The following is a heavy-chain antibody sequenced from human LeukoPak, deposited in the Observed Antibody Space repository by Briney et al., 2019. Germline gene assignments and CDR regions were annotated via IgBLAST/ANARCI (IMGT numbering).Heavy chain of an antibody. V-gene: IGHV4-34*01. CDR1: GGSFSGYY. CDR2: TNHSGST. CDR3: ARGSAVLRFLEWLPEYYFDY. D-gene: IGHD3-3*01. Sequence: PSETLSLTCAVYGGSFSGYYWSWIRQPPGKGLEWIGETNHSGSTNYNPSLKSRVTISVDTSKNQFSLKLSSVTAADTAVYYCARGSAVLRFLEWLPEYYFDYWGQGTLVTVSS. J-gene: IGHJ4*02.